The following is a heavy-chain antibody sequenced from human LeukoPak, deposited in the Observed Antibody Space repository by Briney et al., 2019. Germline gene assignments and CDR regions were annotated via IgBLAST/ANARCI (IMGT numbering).Heavy chain of an antibody. J-gene: IGHJ3*02. CDR2: IIPILGIA. V-gene: IGHV1-69*04. CDR3: ARERGPYYYDSDFAFDI. D-gene: IGHD3-22*01. CDR1: GGTFSSYA. Sequence: GASVKVSCKASGGTFSSYAISWVRQAPGQGLEWMGRIIPILGIANYAQKFQGRVTITADKSTSTAYVELSSLRSEDTAVYYCARERGPYYYDSDFAFDIWGQGTMVTVSS.